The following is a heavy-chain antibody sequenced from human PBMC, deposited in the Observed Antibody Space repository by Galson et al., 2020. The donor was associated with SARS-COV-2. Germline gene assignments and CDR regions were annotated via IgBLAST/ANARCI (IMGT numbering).Heavy chain of an antibody. CDR1: GYTFTSYG. CDR2: ISAYNGNT. Sequence: ASVKVSCKASGYTFTSYGISWVRQAPGQGLEWMGWISAYNGNTNYAQKLQGRVTMTTDTSTSTAYMELRSLRSDDTAVYYCARGEYSGSYYAHNDYWGQGTLVTVSS. V-gene: IGHV1-18*01. J-gene: IGHJ4*02. D-gene: IGHD1-26*01. CDR3: ARGEYSGSYYAHNDY.